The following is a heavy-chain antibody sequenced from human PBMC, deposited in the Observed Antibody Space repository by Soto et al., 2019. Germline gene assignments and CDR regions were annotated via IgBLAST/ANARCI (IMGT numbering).Heavy chain of an antibody. CDR1: GFTFDDYA. CDR3: AKEVRRAGATLDY. J-gene: IGHJ4*02. V-gene: IGHV3-9*01. Sequence: EVQLVESGGGLVQPGRSLRLSCAASGFTFDDYAMHWVRQAPGKGLEWVSGISWNSGSIGYADSVKGRFTISRDNAKNSLYLQMNRLRAEDTALYYCAKEVRRAGATLDYWGQGTLVTVSS. CDR2: ISWNSGSI. D-gene: IGHD1-26*01.